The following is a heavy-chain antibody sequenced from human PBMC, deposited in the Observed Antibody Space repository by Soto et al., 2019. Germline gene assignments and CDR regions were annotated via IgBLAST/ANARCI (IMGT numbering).Heavy chain of an antibody. CDR3: ARDPCL. CDR1: GGSISSGGYS. CDR2: VYNSGSI. J-gene: IGHJ2*01. V-gene: IGHV4-30-2*01. Sequence: QLQLQESGSGLVKPSQTLSLTCAVSGGSISSGGYSWSWIRQPPGKGLEWIGYVYNSGSIYYNSALMSLVSISVAWCNSRFSVKLSFVSAANAAVYYCARDPCLWGRGTLVRVSS.